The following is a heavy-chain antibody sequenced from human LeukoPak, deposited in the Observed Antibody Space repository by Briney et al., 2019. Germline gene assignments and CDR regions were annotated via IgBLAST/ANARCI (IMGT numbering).Heavy chain of an antibody. CDR1: GGSISSGGYS. CDR2: IYHSGST. J-gene: IGHJ6*02. Sequence: SQTLSLTCAVSGGSISSGGYSWSWIRQPPGKGLEWIGYIYHSGSTNYNPSLKSRVTMSVDTSKNQFSLKLSSVTAADTAVYYCARGQDCSSTSCYPGDRFYYYYYGMDVWGQGTTVTVSS. V-gene: IGHV4-30-2*01. CDR3: ARGQDCSSTSCYPGDRFYYYYYGMDV. D-gene: IGHD2-2*01.